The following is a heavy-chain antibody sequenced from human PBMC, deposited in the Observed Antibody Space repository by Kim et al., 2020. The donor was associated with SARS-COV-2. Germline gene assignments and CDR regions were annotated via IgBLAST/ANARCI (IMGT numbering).Heavy chain of an antibody. J-gene: IGHJ4*02. CDR3: LREMRYDTGCLLY. CDR1: GFNFTDYA. V-gene: IGHV1-3*01. CDR2: INVSIGNT. Sequence: ASVKVSCKASGFNFTDYAMHWVRKAPGHRREWMGWINVSIGNTNYTQHLKGRLTITRDTSATKALMDLNSLTSEDTAVYYCLREMRYDTGCLLYWGQGYLVTVSS. D-gene: IGHD6-19*01.